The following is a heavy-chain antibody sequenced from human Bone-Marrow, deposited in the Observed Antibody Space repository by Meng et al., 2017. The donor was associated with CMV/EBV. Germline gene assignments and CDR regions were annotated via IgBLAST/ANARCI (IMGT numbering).Heavy chain of an antibody. V-gene: IGHV4-34*01. Sequence: SETLSLTCAVYGGSFSGYYWSWIRQPPGKGLEWIGEINHRGSTNSSPSLKSRVTISVDTSKNQFSLKLSSVTAADTAVYYCARITMVRGVIITGFDPWGQGTLVTVSS. CDR3: ARITMVRGVIITGFDP. CDR2: INHRGST. CDR1: GGSFSGYY. J-gene: IGHJ5*02. D-gene: IGHD3-10*01.